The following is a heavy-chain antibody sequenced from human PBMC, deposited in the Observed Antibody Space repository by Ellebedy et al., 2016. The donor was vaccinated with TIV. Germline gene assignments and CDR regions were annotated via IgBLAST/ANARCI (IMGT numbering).Heavy chain of an antibody. D-gene: IGHD3-22*01. CDR1: GFTFDDYA. CDR2: ISGSGGST. CDR3: AKGAGRITMIDDAFDI. V-gene: IGHV3-23*01. Sequence: GESLKISCAASGFTFDDYAMHWVRQAPGKGLEWVSAISGSGGSTYYADSVKGRFTISRDNSKNTLYLQMNSPRAEDTAVYYCAKGAGRITMIDDAFDIWGQGTMVTVSS. J-gene: IGHJ3*02.